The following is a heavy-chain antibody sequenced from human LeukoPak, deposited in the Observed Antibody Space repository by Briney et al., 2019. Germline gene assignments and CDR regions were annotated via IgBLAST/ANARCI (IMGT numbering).Heavy chain of an antibody. V-gene: IGHV4-59*01. CDR1: DGSISSYY. D-gene: IGHD6-19*01. J-gene: IGHJ4*02. CDR3: ASGRPYSSGWSYFDY. Sequence: SETLSLTCTVSDGSISSYYWSWIRQPPGKGLEWIGYIYYSGSTNYNPSLKSRVTISVDTSKNQFSLKLSSVTAADTAVYYCASGRPYSSGWSYFDYWGQGTLVTVSS. CDR2: IYYSGST.